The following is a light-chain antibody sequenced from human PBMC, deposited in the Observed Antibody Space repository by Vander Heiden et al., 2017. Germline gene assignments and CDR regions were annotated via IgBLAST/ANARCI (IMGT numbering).Light chain of an antibody. CDR3: QQRSNWPLST. V-gene: IGKV3-11*01. J-gene: IGKJ3*01. CDR2: DAS. Sequence: IVLTQSPATLSLSPGERATLSCRASQSVSSYLAWYQQKPGQAPRLLIYDASNRATGIPARFSGSGSGTDFTLTISSLEPEDFAVYYCQQRSNWPLSTFGPGTKVDIK. CDR1: QSVSSY.